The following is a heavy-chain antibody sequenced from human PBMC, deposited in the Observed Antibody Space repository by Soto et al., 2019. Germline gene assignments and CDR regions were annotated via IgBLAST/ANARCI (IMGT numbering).Heavy chain of an antibody. V-gene: IGHV3-30*18. J-gene: IGHJ6*02. CDR2: ISYDGSNK. CDR3: AKESEDGYNLYYYYGMDV. Sequence: GGSLRLSCAASGFTFSSYGMHWVRQAPGKGLEWVAVISYDGSNKYYADSVKGRFTISRDNSKNTLYLQMNSLRAEDTAVYYCAKESEDGYNLYYYYGMDVWGQGTTVTVSS. CDR1: GFTFSSYG. D-gene: IGHD5-12*01.